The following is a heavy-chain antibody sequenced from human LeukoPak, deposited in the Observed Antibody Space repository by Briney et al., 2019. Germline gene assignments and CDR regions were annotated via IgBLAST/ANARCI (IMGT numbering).Heavy chain of an antibody. CDR2: IYHSGST. CDR3: ARHSFPRGSSWCTDWFDP. D-gene: IGHD6-13*01. Sequence: SETLSLTCAVSGYSISSGYYWGWIRQPLGKGLEWIGSIYHSGSTYYNPSLKSRVTISVDTSKNQFSLKLSSVTAADTAVYYCARHSFPRGSSWCTDWFDPWGQGTLVTVSS. V-gene: IGHV4-38-2*01. J-gene: IGHJ5*02. CDR1: GYSISSGYY.